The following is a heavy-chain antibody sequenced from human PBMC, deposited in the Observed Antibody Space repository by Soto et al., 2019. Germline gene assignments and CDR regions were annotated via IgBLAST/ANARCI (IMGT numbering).Heavy chain of an antibody. CDR1: GYTFTTYG. V-gene: IGHV1-18*01. D-gene: IGHD1-1*01. CDR2: VSPYNGNT. Sequence: SVNVSCKAFGYTFTTYGLSWVRQAPGQGLEWVGWVSPYNGNTYYAPSLQDRVTMTTDTPTSTAYISLRGLRSDDTAIYYCVRGGILEANRPYYYYGLDVWGQGTPVTVSS. CDR3: VRGGILEANRPYYYYGLDV. J-gene: IGHJ6*02.